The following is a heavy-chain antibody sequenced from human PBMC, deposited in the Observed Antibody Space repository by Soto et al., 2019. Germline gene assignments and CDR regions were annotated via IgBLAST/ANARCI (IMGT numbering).Heavy chain of an antibody. D-gene: IGHD6-19*01. V-gene: IGHV3-64D*06. Sequence: GGSLRLSCAASGFTFRTYGMHWVRQAPGKGLEYISAIDKNGGTTYYADSVKGRFTISRDNSKNTLSLQMSSLRPEDTAVYYCVKRIAVYGMDVWGQGTTVTVSS. J-gene: IGHJ6*02. CDR1: GFTFRTYG. CDR3: VKRIAVYGMDV. CDR2: IDKNGGTT.